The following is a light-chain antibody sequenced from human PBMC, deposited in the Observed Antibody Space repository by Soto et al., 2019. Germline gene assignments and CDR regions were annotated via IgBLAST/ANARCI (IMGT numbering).Light chain of an antibody. Sequence: EIVLTQSPATLSLSPGERATLSCRASQTVYNYLAWYQQRPGQAPRLLIYDASNRATGVPARFSGSGSGTDFTLTISSLETDDLAIYFCQQRYDWPLTFGGGSRIEMK. CDR1: QTVYNY. CDR2: DAS. V-gene: IGKV3-11*01. CDR3: QQRYDWPLT. J-gene: IGKJ4*01.